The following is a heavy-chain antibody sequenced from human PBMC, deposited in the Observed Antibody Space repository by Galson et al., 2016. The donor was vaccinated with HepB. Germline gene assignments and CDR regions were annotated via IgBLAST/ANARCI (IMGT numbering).Heavy chain of an antibody. CDR2: INAGYGST. CDR1: GYTFTTYA. D-gene: IGHD6-6*01. V-gene: IGHV1-3*01. Sequence: SVKVSCKASGYTFTTYAMHWVRQAPGQRLEWMGWINAGYGSTKNSQKFQGRATITRDTSASTAYMELSSLRSEDTAVYYCARVKIGRSSGGYYYGMDVWGQGTTVTVSS. J-gene: IGHJ6*02. CDR3: ARVKIGRSSGGYYYGMDV.